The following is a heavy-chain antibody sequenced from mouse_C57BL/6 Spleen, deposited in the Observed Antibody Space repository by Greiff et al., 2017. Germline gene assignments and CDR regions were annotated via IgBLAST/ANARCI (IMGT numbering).Heavy chain of an antibody. CDR2: IHPNSGST. CDR3: AREGAYDYDAAGFAD. J-gene: IGHJ3*01. D-gene: IGHD2-4*01. Sequence: QVQLQQPGAELVKPGASVKLSCKASGYTFTSYWMHWVKQRPGQGLEWIGMIHPNSGSTNYNEKFKSKATLTVDKSSSTAYMQLSSLTSEDSAVYYCAREGAYDYDAAGFADWGQGTLVTVSA. V-gene: IGHV1-64*01. CDR1: GYTFTSYW.